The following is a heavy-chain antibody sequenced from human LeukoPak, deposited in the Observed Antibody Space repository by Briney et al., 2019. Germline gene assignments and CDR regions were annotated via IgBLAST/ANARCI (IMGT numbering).Heavy chain of an antibody. V-gene: IGHV3-74*01. Sequence: GGSLRFSCVASGFTFSSYWMHWVRQDPVKGLVWVSRINSDGTSTTYADSVKGRFTISRDNAEKTVYLQMDSLTADDSAVYYCARDVDFDYWGQGTLVTVSS. J-gene: IGHJ4*02. CDR1: GFTFSSYW. CDR2: INSDGTST. CDR3: ARDVDFDY.